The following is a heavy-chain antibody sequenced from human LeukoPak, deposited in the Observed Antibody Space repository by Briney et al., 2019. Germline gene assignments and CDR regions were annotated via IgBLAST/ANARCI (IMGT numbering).Heavy chain of an antibody. CDR2: ISYDGSNK. CDR1: GFTFSSYA. CDR3: ARDGHHAFDI. Sequence: GGSLRLSCAASGFTFSSYAMHWVRQAPGKGLERVAVISYDGSNKYYADSVKGRFTISRDNSKNTLYLQMNRLRAEDTAVYYCARDGHHAFDIWGQGTMVTVSS. J-gene: IGHJ3*02. V-gene: IGHV3-30*04.